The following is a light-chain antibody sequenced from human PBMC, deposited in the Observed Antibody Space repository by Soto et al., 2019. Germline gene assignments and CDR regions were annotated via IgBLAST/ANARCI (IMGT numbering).Light chain of an antibody. J-gene: IGLJ3*02. CDR3: QTWSTDIRV. V-gene: IGLV4-69*01. CDR2: LNSDGSH. CDR1: SGHNSYA. Sequence: QLVLTQPPSASASLGASVKLTCTLSSGHNSYAIAWHQQQPEKGPRYLMKLNSDGSHSKGDGIPDRFSGSSSGAERYLTISSLQYADEGDYYCQTWSTDIRVFGGGTKVTVL.